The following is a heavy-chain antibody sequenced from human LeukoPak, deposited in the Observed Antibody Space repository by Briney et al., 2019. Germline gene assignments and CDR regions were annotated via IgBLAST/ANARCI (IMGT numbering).Heavy chain of an antibody. V-gene: IGHV4-61*05. J-gene: IGHJ3*02. D-gene: IGHD6-13*01. CDR3: ARLAAAHDDAFDI. CDR1: GASISRSSYY. Sequence: SETLSLTCTVSGASISRSSYYWGWIRQPPGKGLEWIGYIYYSGSTNYNPSLKSRVTISVDTSKNQFSLKLSSVTAADTAVYYCARLAAAHDDAFDIWGQGTMVTVSS. CDR2: IYYSGST.